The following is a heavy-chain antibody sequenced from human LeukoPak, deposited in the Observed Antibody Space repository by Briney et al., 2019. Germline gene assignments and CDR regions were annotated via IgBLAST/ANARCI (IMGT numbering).Heavy chain of an antibody. CDR2: IYYSGTS. J-gene: IGHJ1*01. CDR3: ARGPTLKYFHH. V-gene: IGHV4-39*02. CDR1: GFTFSDYY. Sequence: GSLRLSCEASGFTFSDYYMSWIRQPPGKGLEWIGTIYYSGTSYYNPSLKSRVTISVDTSKNQFSLELSSMTAADTAVYYCARGPTLKYFHHWGQGTLVSVSS.